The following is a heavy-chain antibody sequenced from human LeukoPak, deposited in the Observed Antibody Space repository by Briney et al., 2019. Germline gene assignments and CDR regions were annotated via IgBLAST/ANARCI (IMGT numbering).Heavy chain of an antibody. CDR2: ISGSGGST. V-gene: IGHV3-23*01. CDR3: AKDGGLYYDIFKVAFDI. J-gene: IGHJ3*02. D-gene: IGHD3-9*01. CDR1: GFTISSYA. Sequence: GGSLRLSCADSGFTISSYAMSWVRQAPGKGLEWVSAISGSGGSTYYADSVKGRFTISRDNSKNTLYLQMNSLGAEDTAVYYCAKDGGLYYDIFKVAFDIRGRGTLITVSS.